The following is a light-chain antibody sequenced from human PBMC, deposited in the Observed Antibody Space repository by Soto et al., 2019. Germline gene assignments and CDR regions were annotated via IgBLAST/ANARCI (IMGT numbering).Light chain of an antibody. CDR3: AAWDDSLNGQV. CDR1: SSNIGNNA. J-gene: IGLJ1*01. V-gene: IGLV1-36*01. CDR2: YDD. Sequence: QSVLTQPPSVSEAPRQRVTISCSGSSSNIGNNAVNWYQQLPGKATKLLIYYDDLLPSGVSDRFSGSKSGTSASLAISGLQSEDEADYYCAAWDDSLNGQVFGTGTKLTVL.